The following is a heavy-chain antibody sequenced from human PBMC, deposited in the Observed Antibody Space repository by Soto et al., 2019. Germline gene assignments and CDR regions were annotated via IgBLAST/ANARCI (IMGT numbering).Heavy chain of an antibody. CDR3: ARDSGSYSTPFDY. CDR2: INAGNGNT. CDR1: VYTFTSYA. V-gene: IGHV1-3*01. J-gene: IGHJ4*02. D-gene: IGHD1-26*01. Sequence: GXSLKVSCKASVYTFTSYAMHWVRQAPGQRLEWMGWINAGNGNTKYSQKFQGRVTITRDTSASTAYMELSSLRSEDTAVYYCARDSGSYSTPFDYWGQGTLVTASS.